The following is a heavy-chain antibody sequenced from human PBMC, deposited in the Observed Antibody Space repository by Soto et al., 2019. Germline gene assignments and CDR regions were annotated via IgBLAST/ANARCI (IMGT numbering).Heavy chain of an antibody. V-gene: IGHV4-31*03. CDR2: IYYSGST. D-gene: IGHD4-17*01. CDR3: AASGTVTTTDSIY. CDR1: GGSISSGGYY. Sequence: QVQLQEWGTGLVKPSQTLSLTCTVSGGSISSGGYYWSWIRQHPGKGLEWIRYIYYSGSTYYNPSLKSRVTITVDTSKNQFSLKLSSVTAADTAVYYCAASGTVTTTDSIYWGQGTLVTVSS. J-gene: IGHJ4*02.